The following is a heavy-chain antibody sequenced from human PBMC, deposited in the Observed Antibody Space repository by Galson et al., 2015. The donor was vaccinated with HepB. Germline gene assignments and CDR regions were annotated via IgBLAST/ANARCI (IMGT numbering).Heavy chain of an antibody. CDR1: GFTITTYA. V-gene: IGHV3-23*01. D-gene: IGHD3-22*01. Sequence: SLRLSCAASGFTITTYAMSWVRQAPGKGLEWVSGISGSATSTYYADSVKGRFIISRDNSKNTLYLQMNSLRAEDTAVYYCAKPSPYYYDSSGYHYYYGVDVWGQGTTVTVSS. J-gene: IGHJ6*02. CDR3: AKPSPYYYDSSGYHYYYGVDV. CDR2: ISGSATST.